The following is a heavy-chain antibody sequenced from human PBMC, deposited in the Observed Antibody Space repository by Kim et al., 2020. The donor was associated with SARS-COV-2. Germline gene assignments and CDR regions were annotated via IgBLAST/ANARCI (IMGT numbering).Heavy chain of an antibody. CDR2: ISSSSSYI. CDR1: GFTFSSYS. J-gene: IGHJ4*02. V-gene: IGHV3-21*01. CDR3: ARASSFLYYYDSSGYYPSDVDY. Sequence: GGSLRLSCAASGFTFSSYSMNWVRQAPGKGLEWVSSISSSSSYIYYADSVKGRFTISRDNAKNSLYLQMNSLRAEDTAVYYCARASSFLYYYDSSGYYPSDVDYWGQGTLVTVSS. D-gene: IGHD3-22*01.